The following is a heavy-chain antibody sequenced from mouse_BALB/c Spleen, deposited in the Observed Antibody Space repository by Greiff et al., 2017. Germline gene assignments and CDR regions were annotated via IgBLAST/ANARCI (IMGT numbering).Heavy chain of an antibody. CDR2: INPSTGYT. D-gene: IGHD1-2*01. V-gene: IGHV1-7*01. J-gene: IGHJ2*01. CDR1: GYTFTSYW. CDR3: ARWDYYGLDY. Sequence: VQRVESGAELAKPGASVKMSCKASGYTFTSYWMHWVKQRPGQGLEWIGYINPSTGYTEYNQKFKDKATLTADKSSSTAYMQLSNLTDEDAAVYYCARWDYYGLDYWGQGTTLTVSS.